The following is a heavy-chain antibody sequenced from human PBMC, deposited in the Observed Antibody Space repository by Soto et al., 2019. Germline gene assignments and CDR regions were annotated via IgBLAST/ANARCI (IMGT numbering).Heavy chain of an antibody. CDR3: ARDRGEQHPDY. Sequence: EVQLVESGGGLVQPGGSLRLSCAASGFTFSSYEMNWVRQAPGKGLEWVSYISSSGSTIYYADSVKGRFTISRDNAKNSLYLQMNSLRAEDTAVYYCARDRGEQHPDYWGQGTLVTVAS. J-gene: IGHJ4*02. D-gene: IGHD3-16*01. CDR2: ISSSGSTI. V-gene: IGHV3-48*03. CDR1: GFTFSSYE.